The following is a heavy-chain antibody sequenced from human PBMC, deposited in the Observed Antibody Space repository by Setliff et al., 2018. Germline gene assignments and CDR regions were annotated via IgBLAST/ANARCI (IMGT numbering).Heavy chain of an antibody. CDR1: GFTFSSYW. CDR2: INNDGSTT. J-gene: IGHJ4*02. CDR3: ARDGGEY. Sequence: GGSLRLSCAGSGFTFSSYWMHWVRQAPGRGLVWVSYINNDGSTTSYADSAKGRFTISRDNAKNTLYLQMNSLRAEDTAVYYCARDGGEYWGQGTLVTVPS. D-gene: IGHD3-16*01. V-gene: IGHV3-74*01.